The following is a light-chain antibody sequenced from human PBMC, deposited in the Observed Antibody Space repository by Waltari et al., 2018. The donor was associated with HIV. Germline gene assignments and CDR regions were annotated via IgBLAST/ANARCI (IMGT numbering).Light chain of an antibody. Sequence: QSALPQPPSASGSPGQSVTTPCTGTSHDIAASKFVCWYKQPPRKAPRLIISDVNKRPSGVPNRFSGSKSGNTASLTVSGLQAEDEATYSCSSDGGTSAGGSRKFYVIFGGGTKLTVL. CDR2: DVN. J-gene: IGLJ2*01. CDR1: SHDIAASKF. V-gene: IGLV2-8*01. CDR3: SSDGGTSAGGSRKFYVI.